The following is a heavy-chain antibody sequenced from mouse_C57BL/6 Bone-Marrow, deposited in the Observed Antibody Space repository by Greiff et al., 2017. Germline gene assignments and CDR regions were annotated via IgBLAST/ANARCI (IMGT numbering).Heavy chain of an antibody. Sequence: EVKLVESGEGLVKPGGSLKLSCASSGFTFSSYAMSWVRQTPEKRLEWVAYISSGGDYIYYADTVKGRFTISRDNARNTLYLQMSSLKSEDTAMYYCTRAPNWYFDVWGTGTTVTVSS. CDR2: ISSGGDYI. CDR1: GFTFSSYA. CDR3: TRAPNWYFDV. J-gene: IGHJ1*03. V-gene: IGHV5-9-1*02.